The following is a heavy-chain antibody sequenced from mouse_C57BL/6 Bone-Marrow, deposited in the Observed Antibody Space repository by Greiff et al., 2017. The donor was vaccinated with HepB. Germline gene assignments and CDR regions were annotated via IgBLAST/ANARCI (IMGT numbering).Heavy chain of an antibody. V-gene: IGHV1-50*01. CDR2: IDPSDSYT. J-gene: IGHJ2*01. CDR3: AREGYGYDVNCDY. Sequence: QVQLQHPGAELVKPGASVKLSCKASGYTFTSYWMQWVKQRPGQGLEWIGEIDPSDSYTNYNQKFKGKATLTVDTSSSTAYMQLSSLTSEDSAVYYCAREGYGYDVNCDYWGQGTTLTVSS. CDR1: GYTFTSYW. D-gene: IGHD2-2*01.